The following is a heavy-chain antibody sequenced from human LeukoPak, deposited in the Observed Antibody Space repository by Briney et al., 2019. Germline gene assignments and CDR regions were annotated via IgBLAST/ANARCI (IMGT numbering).Heavy chain of an antibody. CDR3: ARHTYYYGSGSYYFDAFDI. J-gene: IGHJ3*02. CDR1: GGSISSYY. Sequence: PSETLSLTCTVSGGSISSYYWSGIRQPPGKGLEWIGYIYYSGSTNYNPSLKSRVTISVDTSKNQFSLKLSSVTAADTAVYYCARHTYYYGSGSYYFDAFDIWGQGTMVTVSS. CDR2: IYYSGST. V-gene: IGHV4-59*08. D-gene: IGHD3-10*01.